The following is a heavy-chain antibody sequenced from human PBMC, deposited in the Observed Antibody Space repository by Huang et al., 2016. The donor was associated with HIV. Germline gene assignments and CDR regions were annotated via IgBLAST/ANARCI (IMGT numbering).Heavy chain of an antibody. V-gene: IGHV4-39*01. J-gene: IGHJ4*02. Sequence: QLQLQESGPGLVRPSETLSLICTVSGGSITDSTYYWGWIRQPPGKGLEWIGSSYYSGDTDYNPSHKGRVTMSVDTSKSRFSLDIRSVAVADTAIYYCARHFGSWSGYFDSWGQGTLVPVSS. CDR3: ARHFGSWSGYFDS. CDR2: SYYSGDT. D-gene: IGHD3-10*01. CDR1: GGSITDSTYY.